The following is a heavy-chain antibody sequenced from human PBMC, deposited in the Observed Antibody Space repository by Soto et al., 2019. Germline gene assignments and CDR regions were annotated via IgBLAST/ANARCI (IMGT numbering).Heavy chain of an antibody. V-gene: IGHV1-69*13. J-gene: IGHJ5*02. CDR1: GGTFSSYA. D-gene: IGHD6-19*01. Sequence: GASVKVSCKASGGTFSSYAISWVRQAPGQGLEWMGGIIPIFGTANYAQKFQGRVTITADESTSTAYMELSSLRSEDTAVYYCARDLGIAVADTNWFDPWGQGTLVTVSS. CDR3: ARDLGIAVADTNWFDP. CDR2: IIPIFGTA.